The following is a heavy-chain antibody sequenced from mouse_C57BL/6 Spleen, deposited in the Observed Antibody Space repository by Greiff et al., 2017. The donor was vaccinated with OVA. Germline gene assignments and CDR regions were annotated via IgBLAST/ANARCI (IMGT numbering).Heavy chain of an antibody. Sequence: VQLQQSGPGLVKPSQSLSLTCSVTGYSITSGYYWNWIRQFPGNKLEWMGYISYDGSNNYNPSLKNRIPITRDTSKNRFFLKLNSVTTEDTATYYCARVLLRDYAMDYWGQGTSVTVSS. V-gene: IGHV3-6*01. CDR2: ISYDGSN. J-gene: IGHJ4*01. CDR1: GYSITSGYY. CDR3: ARVLLRDYAMDY. D-gene: IGHD1-1*01.